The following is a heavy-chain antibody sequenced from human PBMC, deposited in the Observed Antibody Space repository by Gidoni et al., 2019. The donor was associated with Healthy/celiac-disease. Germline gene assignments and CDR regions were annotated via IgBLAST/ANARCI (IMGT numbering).Heavy chain of an antibody. Sequence: QLQLQESGPGLVKPSETLSLTCTVSGGSISSSSYYWGWIRQPPGKGLEWIGSSYYSGSTYYNPSLKSRVTISVDTSKNQFSLKLSSVTAADTAVYYCARAVGSYLLNYFDYWGQGTLVTVSS. CDR3: ARAVGSYLLNYFDY. V-gene: IGHV4-39*01. CDR2: SYYSGST. J-gene: IGHJ4*02. D-gene: IGHD1-26*01. CDR1: GGSISSSSYY.